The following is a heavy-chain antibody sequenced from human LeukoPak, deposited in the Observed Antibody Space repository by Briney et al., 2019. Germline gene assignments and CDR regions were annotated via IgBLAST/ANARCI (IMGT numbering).Heavy chain of an antibody. Sequence: SETLSLTCAVYGGSFSGYYWSWIRQPPGKGLEWVGEINHSGSTNYNPSLKSRVTMSVDTSKNQFSLKLSSVTAADTAVYYCARDNGITMVRGVIISGWFDPWGQGTLVTVSS. CDR2: INHSGST. J-gene: IGHJ5*02. CDR3: ARDNGITMVRGVIISGWFDP. V-gene: IGHV4-34*01. CDR1: GGSFSGYY. D-gene: IGHD3-10*01.